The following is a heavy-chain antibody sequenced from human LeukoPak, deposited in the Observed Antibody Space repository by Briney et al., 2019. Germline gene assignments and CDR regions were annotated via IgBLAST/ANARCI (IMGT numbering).Heavy chain of an antibody. V-gene: IGHV3-53*01. CDR1: GFIVSNYY. J-gene: IGHJ4*02. CDR3: AREFGSGTFD. Sequence: GGSLRLSCAASGFIVSNYYMNWVRQAPGKGLECVSVIYNGGATYYADSVKGRFTTSRENSKNTLYLQMNGLRAEDTAVYFCAREFGSGTFDWGQGTLVTVSS. CDR2: IYNGGAT. D-gene: IGHD2-2*01.